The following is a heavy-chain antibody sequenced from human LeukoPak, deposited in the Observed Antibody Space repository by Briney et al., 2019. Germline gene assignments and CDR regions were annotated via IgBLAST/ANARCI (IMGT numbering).Heavy chain of an antibody. CDR1: GFTFSSYA. D-gene: IGHD2-8*02. J-gene: IGHJ4*02. CDR2: ISYDGSNK. CDR3: AREVPWYYFDY. Sequence: PGGSLRLSCAASGFTFSSYAMHWVRQAPGKGLEWVAVISYDGSNKYYADSVKGRFIISRDNSKNTLYLQMNSLRAEDTAVYYCAREVPWYYFDYWGQGTLVTVSS. V-gene: IGHV3-30-3*01.